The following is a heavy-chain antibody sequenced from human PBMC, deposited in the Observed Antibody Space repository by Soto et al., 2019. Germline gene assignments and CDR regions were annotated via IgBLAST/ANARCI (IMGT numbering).Heavy chain of an antibody. V-gene: IGHV4-30-4*01. CDR2: ISNSGST. Sequence: TLSLTCTVSGGSVTSDEDYWTWIRQSPGKGLEWIGYISNSGSTGYNPSLKTRLSMSVDRSKNQFTLRLTSVTAADTAVYFCATESGSTYGYFDHWGQGTQVTVS. J-gene: IGHJ4*02. CDR3: ATESGSTYGYFDH. CDR1: GGSVTSDEDY. D-gene: IGHD5-18*01.